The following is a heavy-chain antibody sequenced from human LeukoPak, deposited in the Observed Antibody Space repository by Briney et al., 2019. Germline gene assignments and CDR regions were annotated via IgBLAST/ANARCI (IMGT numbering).Heavy chain of an antibody. Sequence: GGSLRLSCAASGFTFSSYSMNWVRQAPGKGLEWVSSISSSSSYIYYADPVKGRFTISRDNAKNSLYLQMNSLGAEDTAVYYCARDLIVGAIGFAYWGQGTLVTVSS. CDR3: ARDLIVGAIGFAY. CDR2: ISSSSSYI. V-gene: IGHV3-21*01. D-gene: IGHD1-26*01. J-gene: IGHJ4*02. CDR1: GFTFSSYS.